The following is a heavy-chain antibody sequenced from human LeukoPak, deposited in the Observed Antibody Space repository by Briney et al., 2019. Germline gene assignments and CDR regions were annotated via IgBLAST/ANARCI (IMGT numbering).Heavy chain of an antibody. Sequence: PSETLSLTCTVSGGSISSSSYYWGWIRQPPGKGLEWIGSIDYSGSTYYNPSLKSRFTISVDTSKNQFSLQLSYVPAADTAVYYCARDGRIAARAYGVDHWGQGTLVTVSS. CDR1: GGSISSSSYY. V-gene: IGHV4-39*07. D-gene: IGHD6-6*01. CDR2: IDYSGST. CDR3: ARDGRIAARAYGVDH. J-gene: IGHJ5*02.